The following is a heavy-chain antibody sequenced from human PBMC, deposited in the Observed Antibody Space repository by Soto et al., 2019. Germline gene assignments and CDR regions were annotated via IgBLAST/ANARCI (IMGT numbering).Heavy chain of an antibody. V-gene: IGHV1-8*01. CDR2: MNPNSGNT. Sequence: ASVKVSCKASGSTFTSYDSNWVRQAPGQGLEWMGWMNPNSGNTGYAQKFQGRVTMTRNTAISTAYRELSSLRSADTAVYYCARGWYFWICYYIDRRNCFDYCGQGTLDTVSS. J-gene: IGHJ4*02. D-gene: IGHD3-3*01. CDR1: GSTFTSYD. CDR3: ARGWYFWICYYIDRRNCFDY.